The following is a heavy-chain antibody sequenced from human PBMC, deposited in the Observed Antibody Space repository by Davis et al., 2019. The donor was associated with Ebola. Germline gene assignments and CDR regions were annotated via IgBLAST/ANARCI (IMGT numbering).Heavy chain of an antibody. CDR3: AKEAGTPALYYFDS. Sequence: AASVKVSCKASGYTFTGYYMHWVRQAPGQGLEWMGGASPMFDTPNYAPKFQGRVTITADESTSTAFMELSLLRSEDSALYYCAKEAGTPALYYFDSWGQGTLVTVSS. D-gene: IGHD1/OR15-1a*01. CDR2: ASPMFDTP. V-gene: IGHV1-69*13. CDR1: GYTFTGYY. J-gene: IGHJ4*02.